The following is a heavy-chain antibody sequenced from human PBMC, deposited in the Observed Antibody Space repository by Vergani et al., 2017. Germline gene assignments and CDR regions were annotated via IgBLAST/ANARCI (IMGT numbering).Heavy chain of an antibody. J-gene: IGHJ3*02. D-gene: IGHD3-10*01. Sequence: QVQLQESGPGLVKPSQTLSLTCTVSGGSISSGGYYWSWIRQHPGKGLEWSGYIYYSGSTYYKPSLKSRVTISVDTSKNQFSRKLSAVTAADTAVYYCASVSGSVAFDIWGQGTMVTVSS. V-gene: IGHV4-31*03. CDR3: ASVSGSVAFDI. CDR1: GGSISSGGYY. CDR2: IYYSGST.